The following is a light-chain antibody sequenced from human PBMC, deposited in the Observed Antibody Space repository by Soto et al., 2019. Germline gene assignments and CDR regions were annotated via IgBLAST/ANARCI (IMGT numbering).Light chain of an antibody. J-gene: IGKJ1*01. V-gene: IGKV3-20*01. CDR3: QEYGSAPWT. CDR1: QSVSSS. Sequence: EIVLTQSPGTLSLSPGERATLSCRASQSVSSSLAWYQQKPGQAPRLLIHGASSRATGIPDRFSGSGSGTDFTIAISRLEPEDFAVYSCQEYGSAPWTFGQGTKVEIK. CDR2: GAS.